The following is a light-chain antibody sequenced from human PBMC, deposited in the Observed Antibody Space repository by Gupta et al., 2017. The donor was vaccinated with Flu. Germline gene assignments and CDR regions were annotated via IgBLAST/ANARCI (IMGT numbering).Light chain of an antibody. Sequence: TQSPGTLSLSPGERATLSCRASQSVSSSYLAWYQQKPGQAPRLLIYGASSRATGIPDRFSGSGSGTDFTLTISRLEPEDFAVYYCQQYGSPYSFGQGTKLEIK. CDR2: GAS. V-gene: IGKV3-20*01. CDR1: QSVSSSY. J-gene: IGKJ2*01. CDR3: QQYGSPYS.